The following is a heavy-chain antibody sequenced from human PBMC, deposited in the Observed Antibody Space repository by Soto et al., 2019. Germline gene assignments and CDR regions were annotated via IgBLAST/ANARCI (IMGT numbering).Heavy chain of an antibody. J-gene: IGHJ5*02. CDR3: ARGLIAAAGRDSPNCFDP. CDR2: IYYSGST. D-gene: IGHD6-13*01. CDR1: GGSISSYY. V-gene: IGHV4-59*01. Sequence: PSETLSLTCTVSGGSISSYYWSWIRQPPGKGLEWIGYIYYSGSTNYNPSLKSRVTISVDTSKNQFSLKLSSVTAADTAVYYCARGLIAAAGRDSPNCFDPWGQGTLVTVS.